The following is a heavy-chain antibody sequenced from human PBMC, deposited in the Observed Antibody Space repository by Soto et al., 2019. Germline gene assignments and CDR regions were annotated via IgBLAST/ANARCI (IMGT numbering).Heavy chain of an antibody. CDR1: GFSISYYS. V-gene: IGHV3-48*01. CDR3: ATPRGLGAVDI. D-gene: IGHD3-16*01. Sequence: EMQLVESGGGLVQPGGSLRLSCAASGFSISYYSMNWVRQAPGKGLEWVSYISSTSSTIYYADSVKGRFTVSRDNAENSLYLQMNSLRAEETAVYYCATPRGLGAVDIWGQGTTVIVSS. CDR2: ISSTSSTI. J-gene: IGHJ3*02.